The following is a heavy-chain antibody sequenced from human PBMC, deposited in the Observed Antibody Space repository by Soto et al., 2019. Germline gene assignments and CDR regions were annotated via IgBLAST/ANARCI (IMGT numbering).Heavy chain of an antibody. CDR2: INPSGGST. J-gene: IGHJ3*02. Sequence: ASVKVSCKASGYTFTSYYMHWVRQAPGQGLEWMGIINPSGGSTSYAQKSQGRVTMTRDTSTSTVYMELSSLGSEDTAVYYCAREQAYQDGYNRPDAFDIWGQGTMVTVSS. CDR3: AREQAYQDGYNRPDAFDI. D-gene: IGHD5-12*01. CDR1: GYTFTSYY. V-gene: IGHV1-46*01.